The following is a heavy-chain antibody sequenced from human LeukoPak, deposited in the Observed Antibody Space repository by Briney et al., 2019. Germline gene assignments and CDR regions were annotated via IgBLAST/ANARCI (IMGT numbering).Heavy chain of an antibody. CDR2: IHYSGST. V-gene: IGHV4-59*12. D-gene: IGHD2-15*01. CDR1: GGSISSYF. Sequence: KPSETLSLTCTVSGGSISSYFWSWIRQPPGKGLEWIGYIHYSGSTSYNASLKSRVTISVDTSKNQFSLSLNSVTAADTAVYYCARYCRDNDCHQKSFDYWGQGNLVTVSS. J-gene: IGHJ4*02. CDR3: ARYCRDNDCHQKSFDY.